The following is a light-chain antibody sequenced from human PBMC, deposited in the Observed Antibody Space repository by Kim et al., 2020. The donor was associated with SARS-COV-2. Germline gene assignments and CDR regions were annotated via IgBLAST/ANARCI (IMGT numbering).Light chain of an antibody. CDR1: QSISSY. V-gene: IGKV1-39*01. CDR2: AAS. Sequence: DIQMTQSPSSLSASVGDRVTITCRASQSISSYLNWYQQKPGKAPKLLIYAASSLQSGVPSRFSGSGSGTDFTLTISSLQPEDFATYYCQQSYSTLRRTFGQGTKLEI. CDR3: QQSYSTLRRT. J-gene: IGKJ2*01.